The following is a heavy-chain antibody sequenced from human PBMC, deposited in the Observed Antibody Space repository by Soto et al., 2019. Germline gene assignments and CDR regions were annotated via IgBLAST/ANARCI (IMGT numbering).Heavy chain of an antibody. V-gene: IGHV3-23*01. CDR2: VTGKGGRS. D-gene: IGHD2-15*01. CDR1: GFTFNTYG. Sequence: EVRLLQSGGGLVRPGSSLTLSCVASGFTFNTYGMTWVRQAPGKGLEWVSFVTGKGGRSYYADSVKGRFTISRDSSKDTLYLQMNSLRVDDTAVYYCAKDQQPEGQTFFLSPVSTPDGMDVWGQGTTVTVSS. CDR3: AKDQQPEGQTFFLSPVSTPDGMDV. J-gene: IGHJ6*02.